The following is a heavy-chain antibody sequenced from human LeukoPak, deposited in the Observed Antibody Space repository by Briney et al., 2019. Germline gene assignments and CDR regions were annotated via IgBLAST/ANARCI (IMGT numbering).Heavy chain of an antibody. V-gene: IGHV3-7*01. CDR1: GVSIRSSW. D-gene: IGHD7-27*01. J-gene: IGHJ1*01. CDR2: INAGGNEI. Sequence: QTGGSLRLSCTFSGVSIRSSWMNWVRQPPGKGLEWVANINAGGNEIRSVYSVKGVSIIAGDNTKKSPHKQISILGVEDTALYYGMCWGPDNHWGQGILVTVSS. CDR3: MCWGPDNH.